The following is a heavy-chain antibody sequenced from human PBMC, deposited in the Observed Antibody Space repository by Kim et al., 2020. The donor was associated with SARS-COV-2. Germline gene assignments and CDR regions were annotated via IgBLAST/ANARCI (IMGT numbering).Heavy chain of an antibody. CDR3: AREHDSLTGGDY. CDR1: GGSFSGYY. Sequence: SETLSLTCAVYGGSFSGYYWSWIRQPPGKRLEWIGEINHSGSTNYNPSLKSRVTITVDTTKNQFSLQLSSVAAADAAVYYCAREHDSLTGGDYWGQGTLVTVSS. V-gene: IGHV4-34*01. J-gene: IGHJ4*02. CDR2: INHSGST. D-gene: IGHD3-9*01.